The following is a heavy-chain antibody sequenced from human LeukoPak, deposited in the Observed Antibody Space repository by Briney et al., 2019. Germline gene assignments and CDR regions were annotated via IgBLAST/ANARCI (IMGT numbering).Heavy chain of an antibody. CDR1: GFTFSDYD. Sequence: GGSLRLSCAASGFTFSDYDIHWVRQTPGKGLQWVSSIDKTGATYYPGSLKGRFTVSRDNAKNSLYLQMNSLRAEDTAVYYCAKGLDTAMVDYFDYWGQGTLVTVSS. V-gene: IGHV3-13*01. CDR2: IDKTGAT. D-gene: IGHD5-18*01. J-gene: IGHJ4*02. CDR3: AKGLDTAMVDYFDY.